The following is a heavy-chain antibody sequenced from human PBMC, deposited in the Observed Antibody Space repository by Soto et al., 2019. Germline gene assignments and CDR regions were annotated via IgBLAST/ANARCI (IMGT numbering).Heavy chain of an antibody. V-gene: IGHV3-23*01. CDR1: GFTFSSYA. CDR3: ANPPFYYFDWLLTPGAPFDY. Sequence: GGSLRLSCAASGFTFSSYAMSWVRQAPGKGLEWVSAISGSGGSTYYADSGKGRFTISVDNSKNTLYLQMNSLRAEETAVYSCANPPFYYFDWLLTPGAPFDYWGQGTLVTVSS. D-gene: IGHD3-9*01. CDR2: ISGSGGST. J-gene: IGHJ4*02.